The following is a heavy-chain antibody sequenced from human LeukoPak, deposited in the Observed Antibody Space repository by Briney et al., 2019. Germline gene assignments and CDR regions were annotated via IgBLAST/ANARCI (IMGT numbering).Heavy chain of an antibody. V-gene: IGHV1-69*13. CDR2: IIPIFGTA. CDR1: GGTFSSYA. Sequence: SVKVSCKASGGTFSSYAISWVRQAPGQGLEWMGGIIPIFGTANYAQKFQGRVTITADESTSTAYMELSSLRSEDTAVYYCARGADHYDFWSGYSLDVWGQGTTVTVSS. CDR3: ARGADHYDFWSGYSLDV. J-gene: IGHJ6*02. D-gene: IGHD3-3*01.